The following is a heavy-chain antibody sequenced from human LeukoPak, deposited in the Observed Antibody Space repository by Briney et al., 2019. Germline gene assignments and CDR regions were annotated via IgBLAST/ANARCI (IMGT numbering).Heavy chain of an antibody. CDR1: GYTFTSYW. Sequence: GESLKISCKGSGYTFTSYWIGWVRQMPAKGLEWMGIIYPADSDTRYSPSFQGQVTISADKSISTAYLQWSSLKASDTAMYYCARLRDYGSGSYGFDYWGQGTLVTVSS. CDR2: IYPADSDT. V-gene: IGHV5-51*01. J-gene: IGHJ4*02. CDR3: ARLRDYGSGSYGFDY. D-gene: IGHD3-10*01.